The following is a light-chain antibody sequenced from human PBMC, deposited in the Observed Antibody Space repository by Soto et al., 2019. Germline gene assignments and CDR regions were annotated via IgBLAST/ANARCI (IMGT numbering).Light chain of an antibody. CDR1: SRDVGGYDY. Sequence: QLVLTQPPSASGSPGQSVTISCTGTSRDVGGYDYVSWYQQHPGKVPKLMIYEVNKRPSGVPDRFSGSKSGNTASLTVSGLQTEDEADYYCSSYAVSDSLVFGGGTKLTVL. V-gene: IGLV2-8*01. J-gene: IGLJ2*01. CDR2: EVN. CDR3: SSYAVSDSLV.